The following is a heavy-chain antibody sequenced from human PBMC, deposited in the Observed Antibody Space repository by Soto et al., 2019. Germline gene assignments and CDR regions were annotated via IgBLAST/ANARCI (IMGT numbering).Heavy chain of an antibody. D-gene: IGHD3-16*01. V-gene: IGHV5-51*01. J-gene: IGHJ6*02. Sequence: GESLKISCQGSGYNFSNYWIGWVRQMPGKGQEWMGTIYAGDSETRYSPSFQGQVTISVDKSISTAYLQWRNLKASDTAMYYCANSGGGSHMYHGMDVWGQGTTVTVSS. CDR1: GYNFSNYW. CDR3: ANSGGGSHMYHGMDV. CDR2: IYAGDSET.